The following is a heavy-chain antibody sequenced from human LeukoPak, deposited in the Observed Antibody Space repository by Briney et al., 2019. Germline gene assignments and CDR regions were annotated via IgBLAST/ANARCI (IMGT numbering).Heavy chain of an antibody. Sequence: GGSLRLSCAASGFTFSSYAMSWVRQTPGKGLEWVSTISGSDGSTYNTDSVKGRLTISRDNSKNTLYLQMNSLRAEDTAVYYCAKDEMATITGNFDFWGQGTLVTVSS. CDR3: AKDEMATITGNFDF. V-gene: IGHV3-23*01. J-gene: IGHJ4*02. CDR1: GFTFSSYA. CDR2: ISGSDGST. D-gene: IGHD5-24*01.